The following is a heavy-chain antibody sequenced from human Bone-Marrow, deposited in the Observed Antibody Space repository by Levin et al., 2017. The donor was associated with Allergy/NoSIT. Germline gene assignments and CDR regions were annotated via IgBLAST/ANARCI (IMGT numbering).Heavy chain of an antibody. J-gene: IGHJ5*02. V-gene: IGHV4-59*01. CDR2: VQNSGNT. Sequence: PSETLSLTCTVSGGSISIFYWSWIRQPPGKGLEWVGYVQNSGNTKYNPSLKSRVTISVDASKNQFSLSLSSVTAADTAVYYCARDTGGWYFDLWGQGNPVTVSS. CDR1: GGSISIFY. D-gene: IGHD3-16*01. CDR3: ARDTGGWYFDL.